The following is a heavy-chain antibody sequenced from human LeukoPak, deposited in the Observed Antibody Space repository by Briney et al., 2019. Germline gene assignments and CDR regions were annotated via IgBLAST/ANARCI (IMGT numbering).Heavy chain of an antibody. J-gene: IGHJ4*02. CDR2: INGSGSNI. D-gene: IGHD3-22*01. CDR3: ARDRGISGYWIDY. CDR1: GFTFSSYE. V-gene: IGHV3-48*03. Sequence: PGRSLRLSCAASGFTFSSYEMNWVRQAPGKGLEWVSYINGSGSNIYYADSVKGRFTISRDNAKNSLYLQMNSLRAEDTAVYYCARDRGISGYWIDYWGQGTLVTVSS.